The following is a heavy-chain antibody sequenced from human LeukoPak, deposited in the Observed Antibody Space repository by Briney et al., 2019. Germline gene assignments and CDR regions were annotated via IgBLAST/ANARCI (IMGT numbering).Heavy chain of an antibody. J-gene: IGHJ4*02. D-gene: IGHD1-26*01. V-gene: IGHV4-39*01. CDR3: ARQRAGGTWAFEH. CDR2: VYYDGGT. Sequence: ASETLSLTCTVSRGSINSRSDYWWAWIRQPPGKGLEWIGSVYYDGGTYYKPSLKSRLTISVDMSKDQFSLNLTSVTAADTAVYFCARQRAGGTWAFEHWGQGTLLTVSS. CDR1: RGSINSRSDYW.